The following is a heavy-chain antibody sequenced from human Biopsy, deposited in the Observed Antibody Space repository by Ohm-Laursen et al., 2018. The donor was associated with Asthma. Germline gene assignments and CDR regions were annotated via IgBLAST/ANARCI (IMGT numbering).Heavy chain of an antibody. CDR3: SREEPTSGWYQGSILR. D-gene: IGHD6-19*01. CDR2: ISYDGSNK. J-gene: IGHJ4*02. Sequence: RSLRLSCAASGFTFSSYGMHWVRQAPGKGLEWVACISYDGSNKYYADSVKGRSTISRDNSKNTLYLQMSSLRAEDTAVYYCSREEPTSGWYQGSILRWGQGTLVTVSS. CDR1: GFTFSSYG. V-gene: IGHV3-30*03.